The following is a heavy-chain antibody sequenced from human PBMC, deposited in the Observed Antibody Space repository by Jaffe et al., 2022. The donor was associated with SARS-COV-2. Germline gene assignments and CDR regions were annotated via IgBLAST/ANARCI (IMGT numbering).Heavy chain of an antibody. V-gene: IGHV3-7*01. CDR3: ARASSDVYVYAFDY. CDR1: GFTFSNYW. D-gene: IGHD3-10*01. J-gene: IGHJ4*02. CDR2: IKQDGTEK. Sequence: EVQLVESGGGLVQPGGSLRLSCAASGFTFSNYWMNWVRQAPGKGLEWVANIKQDGTEKHYVDSVKGRFTVSRDDAKNSLYLQMNTLRAEDTAIYYCARASSDVYVYAFDYWGQGTLVTVSS.